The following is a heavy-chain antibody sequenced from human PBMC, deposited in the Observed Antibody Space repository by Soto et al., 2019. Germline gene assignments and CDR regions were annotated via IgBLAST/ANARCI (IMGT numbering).Heavy chain of an antibody. V-gene: IGHV4-39*02. CDR3: AREILTGYYPAGWFDP. CDR1: GGSISSSTYY. D-gene: IGHD3-9*01. CDR2: IYFRGST. J-gene: IGHJ5*02. Sequence: SETLSLTCTVSGGSISSSTYYWGWIRQPPGKGLEWIGSIYFRGSTYYNPSLKSRVTVSVDTSKKQFSLKLTSVTAADTAVYYCAREILTGYYPAGWFDPWGQGTLVTVSS.